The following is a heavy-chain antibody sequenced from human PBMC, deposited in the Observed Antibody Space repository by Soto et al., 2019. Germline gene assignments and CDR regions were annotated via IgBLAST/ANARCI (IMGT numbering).Heavy chain of an antibody. Sequence: PSETLSLTCAVYGGSFSGYYWSWIRQPPGKGLEWIGEINYSGSTNYNPSLKSRVTISVDTSKNQFSLKLSSVTAADTAVYYCARHAAPPFGILPFNWFDPWGQGTLVTVSS. D-gene: IGHD3-16*01. V-gene: IGHV4-34*01. J-gene: IGHJ5*02. CDR2: INYSGST. CDR3: ARHAAPPFGILPFNWFDP. CDR1: GGSFSGYY.